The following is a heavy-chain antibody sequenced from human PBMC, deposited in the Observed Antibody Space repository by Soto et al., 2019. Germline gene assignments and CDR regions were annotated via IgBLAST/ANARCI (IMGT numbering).Heavy chain of an antibody. J-gene: IGHJ3*02. CDR2: ISGSGGST. CDR1: GFTFSSYA. V-gene: IGHV3-23*01. Sequence: GGSLRLSCAASGFTFSSYAMSWVRQAPGKGLEWVSAISGSGGSTYYADSVKGRFTISRDNSKNTLYLQMNSLRAEDTAVYYCAKARPPAYSSSSGAFDIWGQGTMVTVSS. D-gene: IGHD6-6*01. CDR3: AKARPPAYSSSSGAFDI.